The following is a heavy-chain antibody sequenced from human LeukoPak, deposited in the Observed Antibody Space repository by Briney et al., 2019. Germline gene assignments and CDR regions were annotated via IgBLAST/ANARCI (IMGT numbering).Heavy chain of an antibody. J-gene: IGHJ4*02. V-gene: IGHV3-48*04. D-gene: IGHD1-26*01. CDR2: ISTSGNIM. CDR1: GFTFSSYA. Sequence: GGSPRLSCAASGFTFSSYAMSWVRQAPGKGLEWVSYISTSGNIMHYADSVKGRFTISRDNAKNSVYLQMNSLRAEDTAVYYCARVPGQWEPQDYWGQGTLVTVSS. CDR3: ARVPGQWEPQDY.